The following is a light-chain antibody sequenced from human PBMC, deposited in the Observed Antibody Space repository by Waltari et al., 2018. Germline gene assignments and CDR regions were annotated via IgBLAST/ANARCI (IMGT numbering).Light chain of an antibody. CDR3: GTWDNNLSPGGV. J-gene: IGLJ3*02. CDR2: DDY. V-gene: IGLV1-51*01. Sequence: QSVLTQPPSVSAAPGQKVTISCSGSSSNIGSYSVSWYQHLPGTAPKLLIYDDYKRPSGIPDRFSGSKSGTSATLGITGLQTGDEAEYYCGTWDNNLSPGGVFGGGTKLTVL. CDR1: SSNIGSYS.